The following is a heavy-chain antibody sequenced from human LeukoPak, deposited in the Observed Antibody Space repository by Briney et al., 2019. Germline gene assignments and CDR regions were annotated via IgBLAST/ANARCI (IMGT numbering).Heavy chain of an antibody. CDR1: GFTVSSYS. CDR3: AKEAGYCSTTTCHVDY. CDR2: ISGSGGST. Sequence: GGSLRLSCAASGFTVSSYSMNWVRQAPGKGLEWVSGISGSGGSTYYADSVKGRFTISRDNSKNTLYLQMNSLRAEDTAVYYCAKEAGYCSTTTCHVDYWGQGILVTVSS. D-gene: IGHD2-2*03. V-gene: IGHV3-23*01. J-gene: IGHJ4*02.